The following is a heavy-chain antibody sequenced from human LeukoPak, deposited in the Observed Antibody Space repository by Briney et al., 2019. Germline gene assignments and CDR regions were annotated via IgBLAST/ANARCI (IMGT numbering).Heavy chain of an antibody. CDR1: GFTFSDYY. V-gene: IGHV3-11*01. CDR3: ARGGVAAVGTSLDPYYYYYIDV. CDR2: ISSSGSTI. J-gene: IGHJ6*03. Sequence: GGSLRLSCAASGFTFSDYYMSWIRQAPGKGLEWVSYISSSGSTIYYADSVKGRFTISRDNAKNSLYLQMNSLRAEDTAVYYCARGGVAAVGTSLDPYYYYYIDVWGKGTTVTVSS. D-gene: IGHD6-13*01.